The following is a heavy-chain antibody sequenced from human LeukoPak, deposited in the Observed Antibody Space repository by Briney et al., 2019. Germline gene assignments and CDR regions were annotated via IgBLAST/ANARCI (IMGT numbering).Heavy chain of an antibody. CDR3: AKDHRGYSSSWYFDY. CDR2: ISYDGNNK. CDR1: GFTLSKYG. D-gene: IGHD6-13*01. J-gene: IGHJ4*02. V-gene: IGHV3-30*18. Sequence: PGGSLRLSCVTTGFTLSKYGMHWVRQAPGKGLEWVAVISYDGNNKYYADSVKGRFTISRDNSKNTLYLQMNSLGTEDSAVYYCAKDHRGYSSSWYFDYWGQGTLVTVSS.